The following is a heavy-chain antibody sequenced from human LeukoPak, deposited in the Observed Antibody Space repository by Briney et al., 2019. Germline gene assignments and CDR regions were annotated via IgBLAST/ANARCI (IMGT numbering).Heavy chain of an antibody. Sequence: SETLSLTCAVYGGSFSGYYWSWIRQPPGKGLEWIGYIYYSGSTNYNPSLKSRVTISVDTSKNQFSLKLSSATAADTAVYYCARVSYSSGWYSGFAFDIWGQGTMVTVSS. J-gene: IGHJ3*02. D-gene: IGHD6-19*01. CDR3: ARVSYSSGWYSGFAFDI. V-gene: IGHV4-59*01. CDR2: IYYSGST. CDR1: GGSFSGYY.